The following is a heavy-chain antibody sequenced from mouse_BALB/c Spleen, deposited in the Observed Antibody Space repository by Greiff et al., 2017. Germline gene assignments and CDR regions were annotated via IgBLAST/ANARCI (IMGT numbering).Heavy chain of an antibody. D-gene: IGHD2-10*01. CDR3: ARGAYYGNSWFAY. J-gene: IGHJ3*01. Sequence: VQVVESGPGLVAPSQSLSITCTVSGFSLTGYGVNWVRQPPGKGLEWLGMIWGDGSTDYNSALKSRLSISKDNSKSQVFLKMNSLQTDDTARYYCARGAYYGNSWFAYWGQGTLVTVSA. V-gene: IGHV2-6-7*01. CDR2: IWGDGST. CDR1: GFSLTGYG.